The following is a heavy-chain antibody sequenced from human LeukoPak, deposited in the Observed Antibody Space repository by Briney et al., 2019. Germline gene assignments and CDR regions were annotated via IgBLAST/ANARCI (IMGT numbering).Heavy chain of an antibody. CDR1: GYTFTAYY. CDR2: IIPIFGTA. V-gene: IGHV1-69*13. CDR3: ARDLNPYMAPYYYYYMDV. D-gene: IGHD5-24*01. J-gene: IGHJ6*03. Sequence: GASVKVSCKASGYTFTAYYIHWVRQAPGQGLEWMGGIIPIFGTADYAQKFQGRVTITADESTSTAYMELSSLRSEDTAVYYCARDLNPYMAPYYYYYMDVWGKGTTVTVSS.